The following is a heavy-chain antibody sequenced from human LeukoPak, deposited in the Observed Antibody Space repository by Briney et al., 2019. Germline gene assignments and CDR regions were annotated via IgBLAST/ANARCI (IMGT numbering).Heavy chain of an antibody. CDR3: ARAIQTYDSDV. V-gene: IGHV1-2*02. Sequence: ASVKVSCKASGYTFTAYYLQWVRLAPGQGLEWMGWINPKSGGTEYAQKFQGRVTMTRDTSISTAYMELSRLRSDDTAVYYCARAIQTYDSDVWGQGTTVTVSS. CDR1: GYTFTAYY. CDR2: INPKSGGT. J-gene: IGHJ6*02. D-gene: IGHD3-3*01.